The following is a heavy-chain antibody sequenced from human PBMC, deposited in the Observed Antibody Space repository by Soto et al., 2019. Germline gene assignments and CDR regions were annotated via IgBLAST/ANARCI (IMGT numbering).Heavy chain of an antibody. V-gene: IGHV3-23*01. J-gene: IGHJ3*02. Sequence: EVQLLESGGGLVQPGGSLRLSCAASGFTFSSYAMSWVRQAPGKGLEWVSAISGSGGSTYYADSVEGRFTISRDNSKNTLYLQMNSLRAEDTAVYYCAKDLYDILTGYYSDDAFDIWGQGTMVTVSS. CDR2: ISGSGGST. D-gene: IGHD3-9*01. CDR1: GFTFSSYA. CDR3: AKDLYDILTGYYSDDAFDI.